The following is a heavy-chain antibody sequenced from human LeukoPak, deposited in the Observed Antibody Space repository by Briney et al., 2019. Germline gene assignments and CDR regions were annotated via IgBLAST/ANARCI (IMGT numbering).Heavy chain of an antibody. Sequence: GGSLRLSCEASGFTFSTNAMSWVRQAPGKGLEWVSAIGGSGANTYYADSVKGRFTISRDNARHTLYLQMDSLRAEDTAVYFCAKDGTSGTWDDWGQGILVTVSS. J-gene: IGHJ4*02. CDR1: GFTFSTNA. V-gene: IGHV3-23*01. CDR3: AKDGTSGTWDD. CDR2: IGGSGANT. D-gene: IGHD1-1*01.